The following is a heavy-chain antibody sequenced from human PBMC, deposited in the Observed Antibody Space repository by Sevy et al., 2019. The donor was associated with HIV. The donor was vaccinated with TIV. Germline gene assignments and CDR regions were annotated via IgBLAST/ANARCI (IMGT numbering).Heavy chain of an antibody. J-gene: IGHJ4*02. CDR3: ASTITMVQGGLVGFDY. D-gene: IGHD3-10*01. CDR1: GFTFSSYS. V-gene: IGHV3-48*01. Sequence: GGSLRLSCAASGFTFSSYSMNWVRQAPGKGLEWVSYISSSSSTIYYADSVKGRFTISRDNAKNSLYLQMNSLRAEDTAVYYCASTITMVQGGLVGFDYWGQGTLVTVSS. CDR2: ISSSSSTI.